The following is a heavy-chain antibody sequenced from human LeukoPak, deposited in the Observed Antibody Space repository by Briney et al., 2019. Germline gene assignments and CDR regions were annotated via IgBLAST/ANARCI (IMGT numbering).Heavy chain of an antibody. J-gene: IGHJ4*02. CDR3: ARGQVGDREGDY. V-gene: IGHV4-34*01. Sequence: SETLSLTCAVYGGSFSGYYWSWIRQPPGEGREWIGEINHSGSTNYNPSLKSRVTISVDTSKNQFSLKLSSVTAADTAVYYCARGQVGDREGDYWGQGTLVTVSS. D-gene: IGHD3-3*01. CDR1: GGSFSGYY. CDR2: INHSGST.